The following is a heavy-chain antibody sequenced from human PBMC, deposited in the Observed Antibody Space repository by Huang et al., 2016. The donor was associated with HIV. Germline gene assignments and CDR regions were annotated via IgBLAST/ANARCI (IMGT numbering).Heavy chain of an antibody. CDR1: GGIFNNHV. CDR3: ACRPEMVTTFFDY. Sequence: QVQLVQSGAEVKKPGSSVKVSCKVSGGIFNNHVITWVRQAPGQGLEWVGGIISIFGTTKYAQKFQGRVTSTADDSTNTAHLEFTRLGFEDTAVYYCACRPEMVTTFFDYWGQGTLVTVSS. V-gene: IGHV1-69*01. J-gene: IGHJ4*02. D-gene: IGHD5-18*01. CDR2: IISIFGTT.